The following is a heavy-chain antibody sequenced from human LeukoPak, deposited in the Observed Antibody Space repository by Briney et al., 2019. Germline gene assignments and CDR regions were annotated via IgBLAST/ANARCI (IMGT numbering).Heavy chain of an antibody. V-gene: IGHV3-21*01. CDR3: ARDLYPVADPDAFDI. CDR2: ISSSSSYI. D-gene: IGHD6-19*01. Sequence: GGSLRLSCTASGFTFSSYEMNWVRQAPGKGLEWVSSISSSSSYIYYADSVKGRFTISRDNAKNSLYLQMNSLRAEDTAVYYCARDLYPVADPDAFDIWGQGTMVTVSS. CDR1: GFTFSSYE. J-gene: IGHJ3*02.